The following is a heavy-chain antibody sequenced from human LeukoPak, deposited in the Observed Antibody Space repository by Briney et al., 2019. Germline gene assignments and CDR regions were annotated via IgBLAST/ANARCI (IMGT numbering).Heavy chain of an antibody. CDR1: GGSISSSYYY. CDR2: MYNSGST. CDR3: ARVRTIAARPFDY. V-gene: IGHV4-39*07. D-gene: IGHD6-6*01. Sequence: SETLSLTCTVSGGSISSSYYYWGWIRQPPGKGLEWIGTMYNSGSTDYNPSLESRVTISVDTSKNQFSLKLSSVTAADTAVYYCARVRTIAARPFDYWGQGTLVTVSS. J-gene: IGHJ4*02.